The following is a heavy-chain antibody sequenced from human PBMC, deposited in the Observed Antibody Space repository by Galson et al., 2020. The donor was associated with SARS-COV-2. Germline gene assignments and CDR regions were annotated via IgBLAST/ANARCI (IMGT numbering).Heavy chain of an antibody. CDR1: GFILRNYA. CDR3: AREGFFYDSSGQDVGYYHYSMDV. J-gene: IGHJ6*02. V-gene: IGHV3-30-3*01. Sequence: GGSLRLSCAASGFILRNYAVHWVRQAPGKGLEWVAVISSGGTNKDYADSVKGRFTISRDSSKNTLYLQMNSLRAEDTAVYRCAREGFFYDSSGQDVGYYHYSMDVWGQGTTVTVSS. D-gene: IGHD3-22*01. CDR2: ISSGGTNK.